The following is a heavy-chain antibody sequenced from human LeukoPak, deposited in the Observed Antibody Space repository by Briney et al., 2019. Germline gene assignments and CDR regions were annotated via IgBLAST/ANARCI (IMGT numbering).Heavy chain of an antibody. CDR1: GFTFSTYF. Sequence: PGGSLRLSCAASGFTFSTYFMHWVRQAPGKGLVWVSRINSDGSSTTYADSVKGRFTISRDNGQNTLYLQMNSLRAEDTAVYYCAREGRGYSYAFEYWGQGTLVTVSS. D-gene: IGHD5-18*01. J-gene: IGHJ4*02. V-gene: IGHV3-74*01. CDR2: INSDGSST. CDR3: AREGRGYSYAFEY.